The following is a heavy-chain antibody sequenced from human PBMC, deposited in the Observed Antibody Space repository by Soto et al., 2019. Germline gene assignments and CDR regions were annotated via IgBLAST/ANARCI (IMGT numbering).Heavy chain of an antibody. CDR1: GGSISSSSYY. J-gene: IGHJ4*02. V-gene: IGHV4-39*01. Sequence: SETLSLTCTVSGGSISSSSYYWGWIRQPPGKGLEWIGSIYYSGSTYYNPSLKSRVTISVDTSKNQFSLKLSSVTAADTAVYYCARHVGWNHHSHDYWGQGTLVTVSS. CDR2: IYYSGST. D-gene: IGHD1-1*01. CDR3: ARHVGWNHHSHDY.